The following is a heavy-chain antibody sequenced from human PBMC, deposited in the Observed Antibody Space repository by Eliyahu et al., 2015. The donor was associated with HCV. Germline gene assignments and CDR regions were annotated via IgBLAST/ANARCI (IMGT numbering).Heavy chain of an antibody. Sequence: QVQLQESGPGLVKPSQTLSLTCTVSGGSIXSGGYYWSWIRQHPGKGLEWIGYIYYSGSTYYNPSLKSRVTISVDTSKNQFSLKLSSVTAADTAVYYCARDRGYDYVWGSYRPGHAFDIWGQGTMVTVSS. CDR2: IYYSGST. CDR1: GGSIXSGGYY. D-gene: IGHD3-16*02. J-gene: IGHJ3*02. V-gene: IGHV4-31*03. CDR3: ARDRGYDYVWGSYRPGHAFDI.